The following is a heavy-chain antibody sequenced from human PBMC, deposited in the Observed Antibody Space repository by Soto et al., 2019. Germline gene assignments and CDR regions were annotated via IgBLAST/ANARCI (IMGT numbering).Heavy chain of an antibody. CDR3: ARGYYYGSGRPTPGGMDV. CDR1: GYTFTNYD. D-gene: IGHD3-10*01. CDR2: ISAYTGNT. V-gene: IGHV1-18*01. J-gene: IGHJ6*02. Sequence: ASVKVSCKASGYTFTNYDINWVRQAPGQGLEWMGWISAYTGNTNYARKLQGRVTMTTDTSTSTAYMELRSLRSDDTAVYYCARGYYYGSGRPTPGGMDVWGQGTTVTVSS.